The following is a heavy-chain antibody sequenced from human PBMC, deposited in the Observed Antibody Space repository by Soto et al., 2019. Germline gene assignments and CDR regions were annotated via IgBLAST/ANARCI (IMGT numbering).Heavy chain of an antibody. Sequence: PSQTLSLTCTVSGGSISSGGYYWSWIRQHPGKGLEWIGYIYYSGSTHYNPSLKSRVTISVDTSKNQFSLKLSSVTAADTAVYYCARHNAGSRWYPFDYWGQGTLVTVSS. CDR1: GGSISSGGYY. CDR3: ARHNAGSRWYPFDY. V-gene: IGHV4-31*03. D-gene: IGHD6-13*01. J-gene: IGHJ4*02. CDR2: IYYSGST.